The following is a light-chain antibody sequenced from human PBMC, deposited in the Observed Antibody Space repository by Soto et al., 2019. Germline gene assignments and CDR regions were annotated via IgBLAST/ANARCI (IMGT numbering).Light chain of an antibody. CDR1: QSISSL. CDR2: KAS. V-gene: IGKV1-5*03. CDR3: QQYNSYPLT. J-gene: IGKJ5*01. Sequence: DIQMTQSPSTLSASVGDRVTITCRASQSISSLLAWYQQKPGRAPTFLIYKASTLERGVPSRFSGSGSGTEFSLTISSLQPDDSATYYCQQYNSYPLTFGQGTRREIK.